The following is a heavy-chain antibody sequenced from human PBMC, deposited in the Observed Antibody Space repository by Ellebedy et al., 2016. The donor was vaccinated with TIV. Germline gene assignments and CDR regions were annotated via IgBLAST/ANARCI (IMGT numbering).Heavy chain of an antibody. CDR1: GYTFANYW. V-gene: IGHV5-51*01. J-gene: IGHJ4*02. Sequence: GESLKISXEASGYTFANYWIGWVRQTPGKGLEWVGMFHPGDSETRYGPSFQGQVTISADKSISTAYLHWRSLKASDTAMYYCGRYLWGIDYWGQGTLITVSS. CDR2: FHPGDSET. CDR3: GRYLWGIDY. D-gene: IGHD2-21*01.